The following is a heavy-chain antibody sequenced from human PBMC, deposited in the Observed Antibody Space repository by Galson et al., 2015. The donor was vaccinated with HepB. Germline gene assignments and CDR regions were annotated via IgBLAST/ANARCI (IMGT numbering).Heavy chain of an antibody. V-gene: IGHV3-30-3*01. CDR1: GFTFSSYA. Sequence: SLRLSCAASGFTFSSYAMHWVRQAPGKGLEWVAVISYDGRIKYYADSVKGRSTISRDSSRNTLYLQMNSLRTEDTAVYYCARDSITHSYYYYYYMDVWGKGTTVTVSS. CDR2: ISYDGRIK. D-gene: IGHD3-3*02. J-gene: IGHJ6*03. CDR3: ARDSITHSYYYYYYMDV.